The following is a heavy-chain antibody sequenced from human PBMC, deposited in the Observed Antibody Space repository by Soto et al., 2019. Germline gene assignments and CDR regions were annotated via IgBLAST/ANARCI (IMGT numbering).Heavy chain of an antibody. V-gene: IGHV1-3*01. Sequence: ASVKVSCKASGYTFTSYAMHWVRQAPGQRLEWMGWINAGNGNTKYSQKFQGRVTMTRDTSTSTVYMELSSLRSEDTAVYYCARESGTYWNYIAYNWFDPWGQGTLVTVSS. J-gene: IGHJ5*02. D-gene: IGHD1-7*01. CDR1: GYTFTSYA. CDR3: ARESGTYWNYIAYNWFDP. CDR2: INAGNGNT.